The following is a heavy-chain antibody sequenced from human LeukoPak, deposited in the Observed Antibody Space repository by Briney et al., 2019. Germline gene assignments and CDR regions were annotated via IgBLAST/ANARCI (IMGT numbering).Heavy chain of an antibody. D-gene: IGHD5-18*01. Sequence: SETLSLTCTVSGGSISTSSNYWGWIRQPPRKGLERIGTIYYSGSTYYNPSLKSRVTISVDTSKNQFSLKLSSVTAADTAVFYCARRRGDGYSYGVRDAFDMWGQGTMVTVSS. J-gene: IGHJ3*02. CDR2: IYYSGST. CDR3: ARRRGDGYSYGVRDAFDM. V-gene: IGHV4-39*01. CDR1: GGSISTSSNY.